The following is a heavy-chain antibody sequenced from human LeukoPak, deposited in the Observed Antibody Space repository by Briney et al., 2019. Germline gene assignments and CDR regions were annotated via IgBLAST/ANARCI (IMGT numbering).Heavy chain of an antibody. CDR1: GGSISSYY. J-gene: IGHJ6*03. CDR2: VYTSGST. CDR3: ARDSYYDSSGHHYYYYYMDV. D-gene: IGHD3-22*01. Sequence: PSETLSLTCTVSGGSISSYYWSWIRQPAGKGLEWIGRVYTSGSTNYNPSLKSRVTMSVDTSKNQFSLKLSSVTAADTAVYYCARDSYYDSSGHHYYYYYMDVWGKGTTVTISS. V-gene: IGHV4-4*07.